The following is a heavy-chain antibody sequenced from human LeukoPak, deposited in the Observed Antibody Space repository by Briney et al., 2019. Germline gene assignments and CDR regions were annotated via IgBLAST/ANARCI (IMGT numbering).Heavy chain of an antibody. CDR3: ARGLGYFQH. V-gene: IGHV6-1*01. CDR1: GDSVSSNSAV. Sequence: SQTLSLTCAISGDSVSSNSAVENWITQSPSRGLEWLGRTYYRSKWYNVYAVSVKSRLTINPDTSKSQFSLQLNSVTPEDTAVNYCARGLGYFQHWGQGTLVTVSS. CDR2: TYYRSKWYN. J-gene: IGHJ1*01.